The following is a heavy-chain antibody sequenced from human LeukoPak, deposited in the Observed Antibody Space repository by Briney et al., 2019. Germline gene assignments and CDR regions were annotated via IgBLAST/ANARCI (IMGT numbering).Heavy chain of an antibody. D-gene: IGHD4-17*01. J-gene: IGHJ4*02. CDR3: ANEIRPNDY. CDR1: DFDFSSHA. CDR2: IGFSGTKT. V-gene: IGHV3-23*01. Sequence: GGSLRLSCAASDFDFSSHAMTWVRQAPGKGLEWVSAIGFSGTKTYYGDSVKGRFLISRDNSKNTLYLQMNSLRVEDTAVYFCANEIRPNDYWGQGTLVTVAS.